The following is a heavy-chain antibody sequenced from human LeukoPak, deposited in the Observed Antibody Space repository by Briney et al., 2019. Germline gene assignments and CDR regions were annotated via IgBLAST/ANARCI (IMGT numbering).Heavy chain of an antibody. CDR1: GGSISSYY. J-gene: IGHJ3*02. CDR2: IYYSGST. D-gene: IGHD3-22*01. V-gene: IGHV4-59*12. Sequence: PSETLSLTCTVSGGSISSYYWSWIRQPPGKGLEWIGYIYYSGSTNYNPSLKSRVTISVDTSKNQFSLKLSSVTAADTAVYYCASTYYYDSSGYYTAFDIWGQGTMVTVSS. CDR3: ASTYYYDSSGYYTAFDI.